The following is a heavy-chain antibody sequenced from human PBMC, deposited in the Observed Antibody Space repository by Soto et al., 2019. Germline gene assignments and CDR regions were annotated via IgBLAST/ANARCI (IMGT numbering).Heavy chain of an antibody. CDR2: IYYSGST. CDR3: ARLYDSSGYFEGDAFDI. D-gene: IGHD3-22*01. V-gene: IGHV4-59*08. Sequence: SETLSLTCTVSGGSISSYYWSWIRQRPGKGLEWIGYIYYSGSTNYNPSLKSRVTISVDTSKNQFSLKLSSVTAADTAVYYCARLYDSSGYFEGDAFDIWGQGTMVTVSS. CDR1: GGSISSYY. J-gene: IGHJ3*02.